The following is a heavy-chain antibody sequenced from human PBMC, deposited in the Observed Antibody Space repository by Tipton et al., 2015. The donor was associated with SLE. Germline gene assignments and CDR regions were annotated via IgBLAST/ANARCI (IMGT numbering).Heavy chain of an antibody. CDR1: GYTFTNYA. D-gene: IGHD3-22*01. J-gene: IGHJ5*02. V-gene: IGHV1-3*01. CDR2: INGGNGNT. Sequence: QLVQSGAEVKKPGASVKVSCKASGYTFTNYAIHWLRQAPGQGLEWMGWINGGNGNTKYSQKFQGRVAITRGTSASTAYMELSSLRSEDTAVYYCARFMRVNYYDSSGWFDPWGQGTLVTVSS. CDR3: ARFMRVNYYDSSGWFDP.